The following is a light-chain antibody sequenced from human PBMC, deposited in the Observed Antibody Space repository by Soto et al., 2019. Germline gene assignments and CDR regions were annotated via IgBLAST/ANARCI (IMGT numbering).Light chain of an antibody. CDR2: DAS. CDR1: QSISSSY. Sequence: IVLTISPGTLSFSQGERVTLSCRASQSISSSYLAWYQQKPGQAPRLLIYDASNRAIGIPARFSGSGSGTDFTLTISCLEPEDFAVYYCQPGSNLPRIPFGHGTRLEIK. V-gene: IGKV3D-20*02. CDR3: QPGSNLPRIP. J-gene: IGKJ5*01.